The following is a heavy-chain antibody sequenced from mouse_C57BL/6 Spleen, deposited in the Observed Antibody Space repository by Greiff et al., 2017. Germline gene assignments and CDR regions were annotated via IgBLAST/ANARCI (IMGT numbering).Heavy chain of an antibody. CDR3: SREGGRRYGSSFDAMDY. D-gene: IGHD1-1*01. J-gene: IGHJ4*01. CDR2: INPSNGGT. Sequence: QVQLQQPGTELVKPGASVKLSCKASGYTFTSYWMHWVKQRPGQGLEWMGNINPSNGGTNYNEKFKSKATLTVDKSSSTAYMQLRSLTSEDAAVYYCSREGGRRYGSSFDAMDYWGQGTSVTVAS. V-gene: IGHV1-53*01. CDR1: GYTFTSYW.